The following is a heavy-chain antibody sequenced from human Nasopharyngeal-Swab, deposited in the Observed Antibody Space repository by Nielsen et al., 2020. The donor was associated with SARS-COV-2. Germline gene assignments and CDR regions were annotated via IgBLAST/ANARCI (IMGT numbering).Heavy chain of an antibody. Sequence: RQAPGKGLEWLGEIDHSGNSNYNSSLKSRVTVSVDTSKNQFSLHVKSLTAADSAVYYCARAGWHTPYVDSWGQGTRVTVSS. CDR3: ARAGWHTPYVDS. V-gene: IGHV4-34*01. D-gene: IGHD2-15*01. CDR2: IDHSGNS. J-gene: IGHJ5*01.